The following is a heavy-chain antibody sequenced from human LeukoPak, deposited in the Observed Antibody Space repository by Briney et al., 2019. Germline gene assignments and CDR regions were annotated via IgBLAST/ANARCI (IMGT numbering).Heavy chain of an antibody. D-gene: IGHD3-10*01. CDR2: IAFDGSNA. Sequence: PGGSLRLSCVASGFTFSSYAMHWVRQAPGKGLEWVAVIAFDGSNALYADSVKGRFTISRDNSKNTLYLQMNSLRAEDTAVYYCAKEGVFKGLFGSKYYYGMDVWGQGTTVTVSS. CDR3: AKEGVFKGLFGSKYYYGMDV. CDR1: GFTFSSYA. V-gene: IGHV3-30-3*01. J-gene: IGHJ6*02.